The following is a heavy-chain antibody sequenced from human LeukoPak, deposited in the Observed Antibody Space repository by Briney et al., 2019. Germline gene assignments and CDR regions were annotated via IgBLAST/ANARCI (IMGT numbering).Heavy chain of an antibody. V-gene: IGHV1-46*01. Sequence: ASVKVSCKASGYTFTNYYMHWVRQATGQGLEWMGKINPSGGSTSYAQKFQGRVTMTSDTSTRTVYMELSSLRSEDTAVYYCVRDGGRWGQGTLVTVSS. CDR1: GYTFTNYY. J-gene: IGHJ4*02. CDR3: VRDGGR. D-gene: IGHD3-16*01. CDR2: INPSGGST.